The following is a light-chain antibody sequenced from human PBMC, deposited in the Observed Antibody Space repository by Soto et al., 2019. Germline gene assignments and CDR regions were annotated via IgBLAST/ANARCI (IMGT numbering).Light chain of an antibody. Sequence: EIVMTQSPATLSVSPGERATLSCRASQSVSSNLAWYQQKPGQAPRPLIYGASTRTTGVPARFSGSGSGTEFTLTISSLQSEDFAVYYCQQYHNWPPWTFGQGTKVEIK. CDR3: QQYHNWPPWT. CDR1: QSVSSN. J-gene: IGKJ1*01. CDR2: GAS. V-gene: IGKV3-15*01.